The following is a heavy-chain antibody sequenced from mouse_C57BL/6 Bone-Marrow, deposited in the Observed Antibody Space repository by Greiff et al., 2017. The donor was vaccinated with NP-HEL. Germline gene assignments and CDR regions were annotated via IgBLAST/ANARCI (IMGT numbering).Heavy chain of an antibody. Sequence: EVMLVESEGGLVQPGSSMKLSCTASGFTFSDYYMAWVRQVPEKGLEWVANINYDGSSTYYLDSLKSRFIISRDNAKNILYLQMSSLKSDDTATYYCARRLCDYAMDYWGQGTSVTVSS. J-gene: IGHJ4*01. CDR3: ARRLCDYAMDY. CDR2: INYDGSST. CDR1: GFTFSDYY. V-gene: IGHV5-16*01.